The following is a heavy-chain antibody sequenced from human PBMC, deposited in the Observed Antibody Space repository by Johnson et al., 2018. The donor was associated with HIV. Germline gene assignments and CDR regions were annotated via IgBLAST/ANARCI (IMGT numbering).Heavy chain of an antibody. D-gene: IGHD5-18*01. Sequence: VQLVESGGGLVQPGGSLRLSCAASGFTFNNYWMHWVRQVPGKGRVWVSRINSDGSSTTYADSVKGRFTISRDNAKNTLYLRMNSLRVEDTAVYYCACSFTANIWGQGTMVSVSS. V-gene: IGHV3-74*01. CDR1: GFTFNNYW. CDR3: ACSFTANI. J-gene: IGHJ3*02. CDR2: INSDGSST.